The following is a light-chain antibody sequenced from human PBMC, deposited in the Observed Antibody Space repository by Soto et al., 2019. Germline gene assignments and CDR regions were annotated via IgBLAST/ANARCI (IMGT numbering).Light chain of an antibody. V-gene: IGKV1-9*01. CDR2: AAS. J-gene: IGKJ1*01. CDR1: QCISSY. CDR3: QQLSTYPRT. Sequence: DIQLTQSPSFLSASVGDRVTITCRASQCISSYLAWFQQKPGKAPTLLIYAASTLQSGVPSRFSGSGSGTEFTLTISSLQPEEFATYYCQQLSTYPRTFGQGTKVEVK.